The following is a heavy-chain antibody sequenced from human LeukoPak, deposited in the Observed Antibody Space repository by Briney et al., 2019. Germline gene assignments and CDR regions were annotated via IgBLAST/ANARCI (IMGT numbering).Heavy chain of an antibody. J-gene: IGHJ4*02. Sequence: ASVKVSCKASGYTFTGYYMHWVRQATGQGLEWMGWMNPNSGNTGYAQKFQGRVTMTRNTSISTAYMELSSLRSEDTAVYYCVRGEDYFDYWGQGTLVTVSS. CDR1: GYTFTGYY. CDR2: MNPNSGNT. V-gene: IGHV1-8*02. CDR3: VRGEDYFDY.